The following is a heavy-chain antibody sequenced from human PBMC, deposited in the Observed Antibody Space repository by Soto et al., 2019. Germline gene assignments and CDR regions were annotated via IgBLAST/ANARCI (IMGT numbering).Heavy chain of an antibody. CDR2: ISTYSGDT. V-gene: IGHV1-18*01. Sequence: ASVKVSCKASGYTFFTYDISWVRQAPGQGLEWMGWISTYSGDTKYAQKFQGRVTMTTDTSTTTAYLELRSLRSDDTAVYYCARHHGPTTSENWFDPWGQGTLVTAPQ. CDR3: ARHHGPTTSENWFDP. J-gene: IGHJ5*02. D-gene: IGHD5-12*01. CDR1: GYTFFTYD.